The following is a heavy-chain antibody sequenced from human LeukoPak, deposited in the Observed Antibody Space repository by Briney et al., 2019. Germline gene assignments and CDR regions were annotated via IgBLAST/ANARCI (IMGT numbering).Heavy chain of an antibody. D-gene: IGHD4-23*01. Sequence: GGSLRLSCAASGFTFSSYSMNWVRQAPGKGLEWVSSISSSSSYIYYADSVKGRFTISRDNAKNSLYLQMNSLRAEDTAVYYCARDLDHYGGKFPLRYWGQGTLVTVSS. CDR1: GFTFSSYS. CDR3: ARDLDHYGGKFPLRY. CDR2: ISSSSSYI. J-gene: IGHJ4*02. V-gene: IGHV3-21*01.